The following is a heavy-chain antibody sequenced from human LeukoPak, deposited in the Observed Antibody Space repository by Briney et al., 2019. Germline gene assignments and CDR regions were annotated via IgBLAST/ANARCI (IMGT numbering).Heavy chain of an antibody. Sequence: GGSLRLSCAASGFTFSIYSMNRVRQAPGKGLEWVSSISSSSSYIYYADSVKGRFTISRDNAKNSLYLQMNSLRAEDTAVYYCARGGGYSGYGLPDAFHIWGQGTMVTVSS. CDR1: GFTFSIYS. V-gene: IGHV3-21*01. CDR3: ARGGGYSGYGLPDAFHI. CDR2: ISSSSSYI. J-gene: IGHJ3*02. D-gene: IGHD5-12*01.